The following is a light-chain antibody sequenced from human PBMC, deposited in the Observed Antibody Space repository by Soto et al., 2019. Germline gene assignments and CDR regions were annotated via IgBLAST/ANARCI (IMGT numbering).Light chain of an antibody. CDR2: WAS. CDR3: QQYYGSPYT. Sequence: DIVMTQSPDSLAVSLGERATINCKSSQSVLYSSNNKNYLAWYQQKPGQPPKLLIYWASTRNSGVPDRFSGSGSGTDFTLTISSLQAADVAVYYCQQYYGSPYTFGQGTKVEI. CDR1: QSVLYSSNNKNY. V-gene: IGKV4-1*01. J-gene: IGKJ2*01.